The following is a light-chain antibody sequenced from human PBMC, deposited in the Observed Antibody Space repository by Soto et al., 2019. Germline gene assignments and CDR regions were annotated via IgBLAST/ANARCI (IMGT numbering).Light chain of an antibody. CDR3: HHYGSS. CDR2: SAS. Sequence: EIVLSQSPATLSVSPGERATLSCRASQSISTLLAWYQQNPGQAPRLLIYSASTKATGIPARFSGSGSGEDFTLTISRLEPEDFAFYYCHHYGSSFGGGTKLDIK. J-gene: IGKJ4*01. V-gene: IGKV3-15*01. CDR1: QSISTL.